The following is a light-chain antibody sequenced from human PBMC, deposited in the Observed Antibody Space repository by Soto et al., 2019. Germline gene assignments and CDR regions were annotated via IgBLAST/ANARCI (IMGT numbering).Light chain of an antibody. CDR3: GSNTSSSPLVNV. CDR2: DVS. CDR1: SSDVGGYNY. Sequence: QSVLTQPASVSGSPGQSITISCTGTSSDVGGYNYVSWYQQHPGKAPKLMIYDVSDRPSGVSNRFSGSKSGNTASLTISGLQAEDEADYYSGSNTSSSPLVNVFRTGTKVPVL. J-gene: IGLJ1*01. V-gene: IGLV2-14*01.